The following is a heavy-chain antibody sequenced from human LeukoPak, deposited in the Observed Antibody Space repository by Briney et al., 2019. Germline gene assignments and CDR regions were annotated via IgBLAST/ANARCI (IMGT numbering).Heavy chain of an antibody. CDR2: IYYSGNT. CDR1: GGSISSRSYY. J-gene: IGHJ3*02. Sequence: NTSETLSLTCTVSGGSISSRSYYWGWIRQPPGKGLEWIGSIYYSGNTYYNPSLKSRVTISVDTSKNQFSLNLSSVTAADTAVYYCARAGWATGDAFDIWGQGKMATVFS. CDR3: ARAGWATGDAFDI. V-gene: IGHV4-39*07. D-gene: IGHD1-14*01.